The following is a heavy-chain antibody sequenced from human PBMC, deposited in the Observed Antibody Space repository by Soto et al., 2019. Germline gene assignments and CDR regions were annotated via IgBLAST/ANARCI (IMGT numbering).Heavy chain of an antibody. D-gene: IGHD2-2*01. CDR1: GGTFSSYA. CDR3: ARNCISTSCYAYYFDY. CDR2: IIPIFGTA. J-gene: IGHJ4*02. V-gene: IGHV1-69*05. Sequence: QVQLVQSGAEVKKPGSSVKVSCKASGGTFSSYAISWVRQAPGQGLEWMGGIIPIFGTANYAQKFQGRVTITXXEXTXIADMELSSLRSEDTAVYYCARNCISTSCYAYYFDYWGQGTLVTVSS.